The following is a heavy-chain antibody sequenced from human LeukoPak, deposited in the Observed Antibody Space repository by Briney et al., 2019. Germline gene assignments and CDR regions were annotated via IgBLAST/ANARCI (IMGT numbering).Heavy chain of an antibody. CDR1: GGSVSSGSYY. J-gene: IGHJ4*02. CDR3: ARGDIVATHFDY. V-gene: IGHV4-61*01. Sequence: ASETLSLTCTVSGGSVSSGSYYWSRIRQPPGKGLEWIGYIYYSGSTNYNPSLKSRVTISVDMSKNQFSLKLSSVTAADTAVYYCARGDIVATHFDYWGQGTLVTVSP. CDR2: IYYSGST. D-gene: IGHD5-12*01.